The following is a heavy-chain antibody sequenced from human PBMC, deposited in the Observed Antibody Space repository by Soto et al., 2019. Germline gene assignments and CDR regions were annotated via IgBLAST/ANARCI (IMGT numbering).Heavy chain of an antibody. V-gene: IGHV3-15*01. CDR2: IKSKTDGGTT. D-gene: IGHD1-26*01. CDR3: TTSPGIVVMDY. Sequence: GGSQRLSCAASGFTFSNAWMSWVRQAPGKGLEWVGRIKSKTDGGTTDYAAPVKGRFTISRDDSKNTLYLQMNSLKTEDTAVYYCTTSPGIVVMDYWGQGTLVTVSS. J-gene: IGHJ4*02. CDR1: GFTFSNAW.